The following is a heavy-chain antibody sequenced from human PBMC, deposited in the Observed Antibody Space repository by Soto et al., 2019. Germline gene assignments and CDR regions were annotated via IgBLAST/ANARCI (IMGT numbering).Heavy chain of an antibody. CDR3: ARAEYDILHYYYYYMDV. CDR2: ISSSSSYI. D-gene: IGHD3-9*01. Sequence: PGGSLRLSCAASGFTFSSYSMNWVRQAPGKGLEWVSSISSSSSYIYYADSVKGRFTISGDNAKNSLYLQMNSLRAEDTAVYYCARAEYDILHYYYYYMDVWGKGTTVTVSS. CDR1: GFTFSSYS. V-gene: IGHV3-21*01. J-gene: IGHJ6*03.